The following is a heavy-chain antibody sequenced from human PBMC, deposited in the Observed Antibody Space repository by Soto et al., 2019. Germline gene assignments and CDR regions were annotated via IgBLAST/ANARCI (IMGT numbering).Heavy chain of an antibody. CDR2: IWYDGSNK. Sequence: GGSLRLSCAASGFPFRSFGMHWVRQAPGKGLEWVAVIWYDGSNKYYADSAKGRFTISRDNSKNTLYLQMNSLRAEDTAVYYCARDFDGVGFDYWGQGT. D-gene: IGHD4-17*01. CDR3: ARDFDGVGFDY. V-gene: IGHV3-33*01. J-gene: IGHJ4*02. CDR1: GFPFRSFG.